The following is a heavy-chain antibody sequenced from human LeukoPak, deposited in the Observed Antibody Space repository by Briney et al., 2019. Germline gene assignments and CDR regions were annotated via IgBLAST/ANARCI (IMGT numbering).Heavy chain of an antibody. CDR1: GFTFSSYG. D-gene: IGHD6-13*01. Sequence: PGRSLRLSCAASGFTFSSYGMHWVRQAPGKGLEWVAVIWYDGSNKYYADSVKGRFTISRDNSKNTLYLQMNSLRAEDTAVYYCAKDGSITAAGGFDPWGQGTLVTVSS. CDR2: IWYDGSNK. CDR3: AKDGSITAAGGFDP. V-gene: IGHV3-33*06. J-gene: IGHJ5*02.